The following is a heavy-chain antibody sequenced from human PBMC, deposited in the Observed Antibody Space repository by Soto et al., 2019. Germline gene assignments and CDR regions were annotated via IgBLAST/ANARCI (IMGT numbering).Heavy chain of an antibody. J-gene: IGHJ6*02. CDR1: GFTFSSYG. Sequence: EVQLLESGGGLVQPGGSLRLSCAASGFTFSSYGMSWVRQAPGKGLEWVSAISGSGGDTDYADSVKGRFTISRDNPKNTLDLQMNSLTAEDTAVYYCAKSKGYYYYYGMDVWGQGTTVTVSS. CDR2: ISGSGGDT. CDR3: AKSKGYYYYYGMDV. V-gene: IGHV3-23*01.